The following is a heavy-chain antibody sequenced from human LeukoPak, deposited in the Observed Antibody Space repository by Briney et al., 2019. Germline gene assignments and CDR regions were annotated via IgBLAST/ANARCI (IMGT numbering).Heavy chain of an antibody. Sequence: SETLSLTCTVSGYSISNGYYWGWIRQPPGKGLEWIGNIYHSGSTNYNPSLKSRVTISVDTSKNQFSLKLSSVTAADTAVYYCARLGNKKRRFDPVHWGQGTLVTVSS. CDR3: ARLGNKKRRFDPVH. J-gene: IGHJ4*02. V-gene: IGHV4-38-2*02. CDR1: GYSISNGYY. CDR2: IYHSGST. D-gene: IGHD1/OR15-1a*01.